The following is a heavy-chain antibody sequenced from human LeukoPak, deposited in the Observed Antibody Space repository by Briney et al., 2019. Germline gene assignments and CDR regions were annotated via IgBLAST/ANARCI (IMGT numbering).Heavy chain of an antibody. CDR1: GFTVSSYA. Sequence: GGSLRLSCAASGFTVSSYAMSWVRQAPGKGLEWVSAISGSGGSTYYADSVKGRFTISRDNSKNTLYLQMNSLRAEDTAVYYCAKDQRTGAYYYDSSGYYALDYWGQGTLVTVSS. V-gene: IGHV3-23*01. D-gene: IGHD3-22*01. CDR2: ISGSGGST. CDR3: AKDQRTGAYYYDSSGYYALDY. J-gene: IGHJ4*02.